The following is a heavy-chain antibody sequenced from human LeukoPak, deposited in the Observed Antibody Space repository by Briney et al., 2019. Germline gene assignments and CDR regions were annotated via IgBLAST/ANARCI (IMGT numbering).Heavy chain of an antibody. J-gene: IGHJ4*02. Sequence: GGSLRLSCAASGFTFSDHYMSWIRQAPGKGLAWVSYISGGGSIIYYADSVKGRFTISRDNGKSSLYLQMTSLRAEDTAVYYRARARCSSTTCPYFDYWGQGTLVTVSS. CDR3: ARARCSSTTCPYFDY. CDR2: ISGGGSII. D-gene: IGHD2-2*01. CDR1: GFTFSDHY. V-gene: IGHV3-11*01.